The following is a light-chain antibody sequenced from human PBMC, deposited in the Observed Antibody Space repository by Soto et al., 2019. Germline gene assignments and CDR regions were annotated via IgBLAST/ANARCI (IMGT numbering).Light chain of an antibody. CDR2: DAS. Sequence: DIQMTQSPSSLSASVGDRVTITCQASRDIGKYLNWFQEKPGKAPKLLIYDASNLQTGVPSRFSGSGSGTDFTFTISSLQLEDFATYYCQRYDSLPPTFGQGTRLEIK. V-gene: IGKV1-33*01. CDR1: RDIGKY. J-gene: IGKJ5*01. CDR3: QRYDSLPPT.